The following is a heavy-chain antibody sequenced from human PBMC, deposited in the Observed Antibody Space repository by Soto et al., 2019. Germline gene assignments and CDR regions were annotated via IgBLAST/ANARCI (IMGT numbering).Heavy chain of an antibody. CDR3: AKDQFWDLLLPYGSGSYYNPKTFDY. J-gene: IGHJ4*02. CDR1: GFTFSSYA. V-gene: IGHV3-23*01. D-gene: IGHD3-10*01. Sequence: GGSLRLSCAASGFTFSSYAMSWVRQAPGKGLEWVSAISGSGGSTYYADSVKGRFTISRDNSKNTLYLQMNSLRAEDTAVYYCAKDQFWDLLLPYGSGSYYNPKTFDYWGQGTLVTVSS. CDR2: ISGSGGST.